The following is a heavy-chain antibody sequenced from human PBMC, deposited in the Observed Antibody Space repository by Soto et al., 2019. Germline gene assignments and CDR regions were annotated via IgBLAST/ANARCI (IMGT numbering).Heavy chain of an antibody. J-gene: IGHJ4*02. CDR3: ARAGGLGAVAVDY. V-gene: IGHV4-30-2*01. Sequence: QLQLQESGSGLVKPSQTLSLTCAVSGGSISSGGYSWNSIRQPPGKGLEWIGYIYHSGSTYYNPSLKSRVTISVDRSKNQFSLKVSSVTAADTAVYYCARAGGLGAVAVDYWGEGTLVTVSS. CDR1: GGSISSGGYS. CDR2: IYHSGST. D-gene: IGHD6-19*01.